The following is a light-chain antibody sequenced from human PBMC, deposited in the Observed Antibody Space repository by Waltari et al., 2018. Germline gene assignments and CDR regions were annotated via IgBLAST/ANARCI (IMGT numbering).Light chain of an antibody. V-gene: IGKV6-21*02. Sequence: EIVLTQSPDFQSVAPKEKVTITCRASQSIGSTLHWYLQKPDQSPKLLIKFASQSISGVPSRFSGSGSGTDFTLTISSLEAEDAATYYCHQSSVLPYTFGQGAKLEIK. CDR1: QSIGST. J-gene: IGKJ2*01. CDR2: FAS. CDR3: HQSSVLPYT.